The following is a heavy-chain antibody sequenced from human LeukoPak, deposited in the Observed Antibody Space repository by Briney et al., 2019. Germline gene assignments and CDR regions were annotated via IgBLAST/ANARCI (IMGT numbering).Heavy chain of an antibody. CDR3: ARGGRAPRIQLWFAYYGMDV. Sequence: PGGSLRLSCAASGFTFSSYAMSWVRQAPGKGLEWVSAISGSGGSTYYADSVKGRFTISRDNAKNTLYLQMNSLRAEDTAVYYCARGGRAPRIQLWFAYYGMDVWGQGTTVTVSS. D-gene: IGHD5-18*01. V-gene: IGHV3-23*01. CDR2: ISGSGGST. CDR1: GFTFSSYA. J-gene: IGHJ6*02.